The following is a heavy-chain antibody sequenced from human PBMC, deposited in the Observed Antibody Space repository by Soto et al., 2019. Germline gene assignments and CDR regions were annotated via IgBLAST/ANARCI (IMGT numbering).Heavy chain of an antibody. CDR2: ISTNSGDK. Sequence: RGSLRLSCSASGFTFSSFSMNWVRQAPEKGLEWISFISTNSGDKFYANSVKGRFTISRDNDKNLVYLQMNSLRADDTAMYYCARDSPDTADFDNWGQGTLVTVSS. CDR1: GFTFSSFS. CDR3: ARDSPDTADFDN. V-gene: IGHV3-48*01. J-gene: IGHJ4*02.